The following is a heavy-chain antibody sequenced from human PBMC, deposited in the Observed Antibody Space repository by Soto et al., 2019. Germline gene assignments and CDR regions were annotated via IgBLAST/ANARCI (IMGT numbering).Heavy chain of an antibody. V-gene: IGHV3-48*02. CDR1: GLTFSSYS. J-gene: IGHJ6*02. CDR3: ARDLPYYYGSGSYYYYYGMDV. Sequence: GGSLRLSCAASGLTFSSYSMNWVRQAPGKGLEWVSYISSSSSTIYYADSVKGRFTISRDNAKNSLYLQMNSLRDEDTAVYYCARDLPYYYGSGSYYYYYGMDVWGQGTTVTVSS. CDR2: ISSSSSTI. D-gene: IGHD3-10*01.